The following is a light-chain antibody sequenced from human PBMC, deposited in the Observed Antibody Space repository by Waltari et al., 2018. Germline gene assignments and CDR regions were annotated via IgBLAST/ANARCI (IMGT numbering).Light chain of an antibody. CDR3: MQGTLWPRS. CDR2: KVS. CDR1: QSLVYRDGNTY. Sequence: DSVLTQSPLSLPVTLGQPASISCRSSQSLVYRDGNTYLSWFQQRPGQSPRRLIYKVSNRDSGVPDRFSGSGSGTEFILTISRVEAEDLGVYYCMQGTLWPRSFGQGTKVEIK. J-gene: IGKJ1*01. V-gene: IGKV2-30*01.